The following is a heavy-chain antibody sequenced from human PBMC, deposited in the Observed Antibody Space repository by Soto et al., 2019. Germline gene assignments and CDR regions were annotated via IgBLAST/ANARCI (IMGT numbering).Heavy chain of an antibody. V-gene: IGHV2-5*02. CDR3: VRNWRYYGGDYYYGMDA. Sequence: ITLKESGPTLVKPTQTLTLTCTFSGFSLNTGGAGVGWVRQPRGKAMAWLALIYWDDDERYRPSLRSRLNITKDTINNQVVLTMTNMDPEDTATYYCVRNWRYYGGDYYYGMDAWGQGTTVTVSS. CDR2: IYWDDDE. CDR1: GFSLNTGGAG. D-gene: IGHD3-10*01. J-gene: IGHJ6*02.